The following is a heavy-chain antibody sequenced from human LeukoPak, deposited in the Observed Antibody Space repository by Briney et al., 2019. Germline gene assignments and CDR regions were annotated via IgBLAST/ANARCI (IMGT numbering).Heavy chain of an antibody. CDR3: AVTWLSQSGVPAAIQSFY. CDR1: GYTFTSYG. J-gene: IGHJ4*02. D-gene: IGHD2-2*01. V-gene: IGHV1-18*01. CDR2: ISAYNGNT. Sequence: GASVKVSCKASGYTFTSYGISWVRQAPGQGLEWMGWISAYNGNTNYAQKLQGRVTMTTDTSTSTAYTELRSLRSDDTAVYYCAVTWLSQSGVPAAIQSFYWGQGTLVTVSS.